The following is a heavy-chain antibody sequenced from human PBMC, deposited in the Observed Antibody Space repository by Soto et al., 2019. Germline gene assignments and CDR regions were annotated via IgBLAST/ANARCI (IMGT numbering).Heavy chain of an antibody. D-gene: IGHD3-22*01. CDR3: ARDHTMNAPYPLDSIDY. Sequence: QVQLVQSGAEVKKPGASVQVSCKASGYTFTSYGISWVRQAPGQGLEWMGWISAYNGNTTYAQKLQGRVTMTTDTSTSTAYMELRSLRSDDTAVYYCARDHTMNAPYPLDSIDYWGQGTLVTVSS. J-gene: IGHJ4*02. CDR1: GYTFTSYG. CDR2: ISAYNGNT. V-gene: IGHV1-18*01.